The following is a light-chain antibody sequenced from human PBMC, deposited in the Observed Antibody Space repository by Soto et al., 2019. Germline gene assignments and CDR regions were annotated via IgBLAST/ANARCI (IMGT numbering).Light chain of an antibody. V-gene: IGKV3-20*01. CDR2: GAS. J-gene: IGKJ1*01. CDR1: QSVSSSY. Sequence: EIVLTQSPGTLSLSPGERATLSCRASQSVSSSYLAWYQQKPGQAPRLLIYGASSRATGIPDRFSGSGSGTDFTLTISRLEPEDFAVYYCQQYGSSPWTFGQGTTVPIK. CDR3: QQYGSSPWT.